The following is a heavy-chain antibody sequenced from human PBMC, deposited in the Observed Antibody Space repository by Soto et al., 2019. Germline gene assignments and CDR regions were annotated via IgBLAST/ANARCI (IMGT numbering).Heavy chain of an antibody. CDR1: GFTFSSYS. V-gene: IGHV3-48*01. CDR3: ARLKDGYCSGGSCYSEAYDI. CDR2: ISSSSSTI. Sequence: PGGSLRLSCAASGFTFSSYSMNWVRQAPGKGLEWVSYISSSSSTIYYADSVKGRFTISRDNAKNSLYLQMNSLRAEDTAVYYCARLKDGYCSGGSCYSEAYDIWGQGTMVTVSS. D-gene: IGHD2-15*01. J-gene: IGHJ3*02.